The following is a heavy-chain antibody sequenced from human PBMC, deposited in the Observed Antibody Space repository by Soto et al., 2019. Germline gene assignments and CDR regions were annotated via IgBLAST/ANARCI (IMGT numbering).Heavy chain of an antibody. J-gene: IGHJ3*02. CDR3: ARDAPYMVRGVINAFDI. V-gene: IGHV3-21*01. CDR1: GFTFSSYS. D-gene: IGHD3-10*01. CDR2: ISSSSSYI. Sequence: GGSLRLSCAASGFTFSSYSMNWVRQAPGKGLEWVSSISSSSSYIYYADSVKGRFTISRDNAKNSLYLQMNSRRAEDTAVYYCARDAPYMVRGVINAFDIWGQGTMVTVSS.